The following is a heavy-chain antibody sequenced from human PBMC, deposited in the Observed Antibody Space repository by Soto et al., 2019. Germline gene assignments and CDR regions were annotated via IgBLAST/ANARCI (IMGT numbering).Heavy chain of an antibody. D-gene: IGHD3-3*01. Sequence: GGSLRLSCAASGFTLSNYAMSWVRQAPGRGLEWVSGISGSGVATYYADSVRGRFTVSRDSSKNTLDLQMSSLRAEDTAVYYCATWSRTTVFGASLDYWGQGTLVTVSS. CDR3: ATWSRTTVFGASLDY. CDR2: ISGSGVAT. V-gene: IGHV3-23*01. J-gene: IGHJ4*02. CDR1: GFTLSNYA.